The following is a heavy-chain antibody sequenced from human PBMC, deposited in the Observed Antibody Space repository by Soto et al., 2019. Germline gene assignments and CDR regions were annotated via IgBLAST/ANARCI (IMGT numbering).Heavy chain of an antibody. CDR3: ARRYSGYGDY. V-gene: IGHV4-59*08. CDR1: GGSITSYY. J-gene: IGHJ4*02. CDR2: IYFTGSA. D-gene: IGHD5-12*01. Sequence: QVQLQESGPGLVKPSETLSLTCTVSGGSITSYYWSWIRQPPGKGLGLIGYIYFTGSANYNPSLRNRFTISVNTSEHLFSLQLSSVTAADTAVYYCARRYSGYGDYWGQGTLVTVSS.